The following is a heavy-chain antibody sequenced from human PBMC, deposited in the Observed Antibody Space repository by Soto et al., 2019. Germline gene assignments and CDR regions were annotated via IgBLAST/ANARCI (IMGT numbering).Heavy chain of an antibody. D-gene: IGHD2-8*02. V-gene: IGHV3-23*01. CDR2: ILVDGRT. Sequence: GGSLRLSCAASGFFCSSYDMSWVRQAPGKGLEWVSTILVDGRTFYVDSVKGRFTISRDSSQNTVYLQMNSLTVGDTALYYCAKATATGGGAFAIPGQGTMVTGSS. CDR3: AKATATGGGAFAI. CDR1: GFFCSSYD. J-gene: IGHJ3*02.